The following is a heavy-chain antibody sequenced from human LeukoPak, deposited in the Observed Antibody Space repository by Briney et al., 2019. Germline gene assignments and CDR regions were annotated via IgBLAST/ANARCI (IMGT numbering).Heavy chain of an antibody. CDR1: GGSISSYY. J-gene: IGHJ4*02. Sequence: SETLSLTCTVSGGSISSYYWSWIRQPPGKGLEWIGYIYYSGSTNYNPSLKSRVTISVDTPKNQFSLKLSSVTAADTAVYYCARLWGYSGYDYFDYWGQGTLVTVSS. D-gene: IGHD5-12*01. V-gene: IGHV4-59*08. CDR3: ARLWGYSGYDYFDY. CDR2: IYYSGST.